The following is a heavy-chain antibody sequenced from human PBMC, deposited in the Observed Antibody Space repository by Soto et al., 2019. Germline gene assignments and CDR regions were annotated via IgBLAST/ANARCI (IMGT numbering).Heavy chain of an antibody. CDR2: IYYSGST. D-gene: IGHD3-3*01. CDR3: ASYYSRDYDFWSGSGSAFDI. Sequence: SETLSLTCTVSGGSISSSSYYWGWIRQPPGKGLEWIGSIYYSGSTYYNPSLKSRVTISVDTFKNQFSLKLSSVTAADTAVYYCASYYSRDYDFWSGSGSAFDIWGQGTMVTVSS. J-gene: IGHJ3*02. V-gene: IGHV4-39*01. CDR1: GGSISSSSYY.